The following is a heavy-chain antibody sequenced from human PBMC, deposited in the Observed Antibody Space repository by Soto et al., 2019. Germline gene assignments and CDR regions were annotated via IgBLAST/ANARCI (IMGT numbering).Heavy chain of an antibody. J-gene: IGHJ3*02. D-gene: IGHD3-3*01. CDR2: IYPGDSYT. V-gene: IGHV5-51*01. Sequence: GESLKISCKGSGYSFTSYWIGWVRQMPGKGLEWMGIIYPGDSYTRYSPSFQGQVTISADKSITTAYLQWSSLKASDTAMYYWARHLRFGVVSDAFDIWGQGTMVTVSS. CDR1: GYSFTSYW. CDR3: ARHLRFGVVSDAFDI.